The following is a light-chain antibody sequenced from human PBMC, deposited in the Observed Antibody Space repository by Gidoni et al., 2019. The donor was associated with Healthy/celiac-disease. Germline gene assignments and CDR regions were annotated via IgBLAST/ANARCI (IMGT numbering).Light chain of an antibody. V-gene: IGLV1-44*01. CDR1: SSNIGSNT. Sequence: QSVLTKQPSASGTPGQRVTISCSGSSSNIGSNTVNWYQQLPGTAPKPLIYSNNQRPAEVPYRFSGSKSGTSASLAISGLQSEDEADYYCAAWDDSLNGWVFGGGTKLTVL. CDR3: AAWDDSLNGWV. J-gene: IGLJ3*02. CDR2: SNN.